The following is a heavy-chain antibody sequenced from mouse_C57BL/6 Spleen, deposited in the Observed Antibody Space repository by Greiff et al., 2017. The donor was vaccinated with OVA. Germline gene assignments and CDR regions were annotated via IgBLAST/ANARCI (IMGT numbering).Heavy chain of an antibody. V-gene: IGHV3-6*01. Sequence: DVKLQELGPGLVKPSQSLSLTCSVTGYSITSGYYWNWIRQFPGNKLEWMGYISYDGSNNYNPSLKNLISITRDTSKNQFFLKLNSVTTEDTATYYCAREDYGSSYGYFDVWGTGTTVTVSS. CDR3: AREDYGSSYGYFDV. J-gene: IGHJ1*03. D-gene: IGHD1-1*01. CDR2: ISYDGSN. CDR1: GYSITSGYY.